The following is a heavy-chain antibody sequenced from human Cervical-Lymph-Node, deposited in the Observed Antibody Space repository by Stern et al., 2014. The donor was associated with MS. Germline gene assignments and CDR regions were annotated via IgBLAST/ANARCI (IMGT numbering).Heavy chain of an antibody. Sequence: QVQLVESGAEVTKPGASVKVSCKTSGYNFTNYFIHWVRQAPGAGLEWMGIINPSDGGRRYAQKYQGRITLTRDGSTTTVYMEISSLTSSDTAVYYCARTSYGANFLQLDFWGQGTLVTVS. D-gene: IGHD4/OR15-4a*01. CDR2: INPSDGGR. CDR3: ARTSYGANFLQLDF. J-gene: IGHJ4*02. V-gene: IGHV1-46*01. CDR1: GYNFTNYF.